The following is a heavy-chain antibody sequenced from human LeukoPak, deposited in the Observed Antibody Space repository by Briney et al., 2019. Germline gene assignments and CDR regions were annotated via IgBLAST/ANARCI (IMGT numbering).Heavy chain of an antibody. CDR2: INPNSGGT. J-gene: IGHJ4*02. V-gene: IGHV1-2*02. CDR3: ARESGSGCNSYYFDY. CDR1: GYTFTGYY. D-gene: IGHD2-21*02. Sequence: GASVKVSCKASGYTFTGYYMHWVRQAPGQGLEWMGWINPNSGGTNYAQKFQGRVTMTRDTSISTAYMELSRLRSDDTAVYYCARESGSGCNSYYFDYWGQGTLVTVSS.